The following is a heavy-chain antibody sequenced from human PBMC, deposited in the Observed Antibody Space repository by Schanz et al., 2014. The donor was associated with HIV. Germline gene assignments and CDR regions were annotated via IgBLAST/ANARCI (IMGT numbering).Heavy chain of an antibody. D-gene: IGHD3-22*01. V-gene: IGHV3-30*18. J-gene: IGHJ6*02. Sequence: VQLLDSGGGLVQPGGSLRLSCVASGFTFNNYAMTWVRQAPGKGLEWVAVISYDGRNKYQAASVKGRFTVSRDNAKNTVYLQMKSLRVEDTAVYYCAKDRNYYDSRFLGKGNYYYYYGMDVWGQGTTVTVSS. CDR1: GFTFNNYA. CDR2: ISYDGRNK. CDR3: AKDRNYYDSRFLGKGNYYYYYGMDV.